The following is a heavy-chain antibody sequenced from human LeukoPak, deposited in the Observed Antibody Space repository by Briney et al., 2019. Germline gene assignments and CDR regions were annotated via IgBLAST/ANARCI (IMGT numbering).Heavy chain of an antibody. CDR1: GGSISSHY. J-gene: IGHJ4*02. CDR2: IYYSGST. V-gene: IGHV4-59*11. D-gene: IGHD6-13*01. CDR3: ARDRYPAAGTLDY. Sequence: SETLSLTCTVSGGSISSHYWSWIRQPPGKGLEWIGYIYYSGSTNYNPSLKSRVTISVDTSKNQFSLKLSSVTAADTAVYYCARDRYPAAGTLDYWGQGTLVTVSS.